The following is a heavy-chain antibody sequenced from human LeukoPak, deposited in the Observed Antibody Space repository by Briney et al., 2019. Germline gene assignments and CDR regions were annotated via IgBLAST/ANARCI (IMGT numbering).Heavy chain of an antibody. CDR3: ARGPTYYDILTGYYTRGFFDY. D-gene: IGHD3-9*01. CDR1: GYTFTSYG. V-gene: IGHV1-18*01. Sequence: ASVKVSCKASGYTFTSYGISWVRQAPGQGLEWMGWISAYNGNTNYAQKLQGRVTMTTDTSTSTAYMELRSLRSDDTAVYYCARGPTYYDILTGYYTRGFFDYWGQGTLVTVSS. J-gene: IGHJ4*02. CDR2: ISAYNGNT.